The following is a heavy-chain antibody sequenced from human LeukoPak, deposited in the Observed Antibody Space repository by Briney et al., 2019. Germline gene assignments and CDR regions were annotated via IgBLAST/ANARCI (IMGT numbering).Heavy chain of an antibody. Sequence: GGSLRLSCAASGFTFSSYSMNWVRQAPGKGLEWVSSISSSSSYIYYADSVKGRFTISRDNAKNSLYLQMNSLRAEDTAVYYRGGSADARGVVPGSLKGFNYYNMDVWGKGTTVTVPS. CDR1: GFTFSSYS. CDR2: ISSSSSYI. V-gene: IGHV3-21*01. D-gene: IGHD2-2*01. J-gene: IGHJ6*03. CDR3: GGSADARGVVPGSLKGFNYYNMDV.